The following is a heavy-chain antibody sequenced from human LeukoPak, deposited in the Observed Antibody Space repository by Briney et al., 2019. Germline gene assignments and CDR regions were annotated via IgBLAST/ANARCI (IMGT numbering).Heavy chain of an antibody. CDR2: IIPIFGTA. CDR1: GDTFSSYA. V-gene: IGHV1-69*13. J-gene: IGHJ6*02. CDR3: AREDKLCGGDCYYYGMDV. Sequence: ASVKVSCKASGDTFSSYAISWVRQAPGQGLEWMGGIIPIFGTANYAQKFQGRVTITADESTSTAYMELSSLRSEDTAVYYCAREDKLCGGDCYYYGMDVWGQGTTVTVSS. D-gene: IGHD2-21*01.